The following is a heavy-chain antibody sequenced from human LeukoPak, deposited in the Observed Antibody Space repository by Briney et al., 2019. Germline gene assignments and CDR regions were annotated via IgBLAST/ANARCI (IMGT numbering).Heavy chain of an antibody. Sequence: SETLSLTCAVSGYSISSGYYWGWIRQPPGKGLEWIGSIYHSGSTYYNPSLKSRVAISVDTSKNQFSLKLSSVTAADTAVYYCARRYMDTAMFVWFDPWGQGTLVTVSS. CDR2: IYHSGST. CDR1: GYSISSGYY. V-gene: IGHV4-38-2*01. J-gene: IGHJ5*02. CDR3: ARRYMDTAMFVWFDP. D-gene: IGHD5-18*01.